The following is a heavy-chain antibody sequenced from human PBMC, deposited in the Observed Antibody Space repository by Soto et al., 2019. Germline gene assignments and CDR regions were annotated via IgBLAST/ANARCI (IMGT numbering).Heavy chain of an antibody. J-gene: IGHJ4*02. CDR3: SSAIAYYGSGSSYYFDY. CDR1: GYTFTGYY. V-gene: IGHV1-2*04. D-gene: IGHD3-10*01. Sequence: ASVKVSCKASGYTFTGYYMHWVRQAPGQELEWMGWINPNSGGTNYAQKFQGWVTMTRDTSISTAYMELSRLRSDDTAVYYCSSAIAYYGSGSSYYFDYWGQGTLVTVSS. CDR2: INPNSGGT.